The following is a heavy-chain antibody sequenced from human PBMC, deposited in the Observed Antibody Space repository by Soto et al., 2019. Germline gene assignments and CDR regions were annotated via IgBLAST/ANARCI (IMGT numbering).Heavy chain of an antibody. CDR2: ISYDGSNK. J-gene: IGHJ6*02. CDR1: GFTFSSYG. D-gene: IGHD3-3*01. Sequence: GSLRLSCAASGFTFSSYGMHWVRQAPGKGLEWVAVISYDGSNKYYADSVKGRFTISRDNSKNTLYLQMNSLRAEDTAVYYCAKPYHDFWSGYFYYYGMDVWGQGTTVTVSS. V-gene: IGHV3-30*18. CDR3: AKPYHDFWSGYFYYYGMDV.